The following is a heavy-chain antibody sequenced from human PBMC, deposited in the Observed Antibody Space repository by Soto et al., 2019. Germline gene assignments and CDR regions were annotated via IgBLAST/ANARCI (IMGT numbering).Heavy chain of an antibody. CDR2: IYHSDGS. CDR1: GDSISSGGYS. J-gene: IGHJ5*02. V-gene: IGHV4-30-2*01. CDR3: ARLSITLIRGVIITNWFDP. D-gene: IGHD3-10*01. Sequence: SETLSLTCAVSGDSISSGGYSWSWIRQPPGKGLEWIGYIYHSDGSYYNPSLRSRVTISVDRSKNQFSLKLSSVTAADTAVYYCARLSITLIRGVIITNWFDPWGQGTLVT.